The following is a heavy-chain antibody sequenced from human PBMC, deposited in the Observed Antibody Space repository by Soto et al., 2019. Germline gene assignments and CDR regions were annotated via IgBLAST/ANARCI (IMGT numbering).Heavy chain of an antibody. Sequence: RRLSCAASGFTFSSYGMHWVRQAPGKGLEWVAVISYDGSNKYYADSVKGRFTISRDNSKNTLYLQMNSLRAEDTAVYYCAIVNYYDSSGLYDWGQGTLVTVSS. CDR2: ISYDGSNK. V-gene: IGHV3-30*03. CDR1: GFTFSSYG. J-gene: IGHJ4*02. D-gene: IGHD3-22*01. CDR3: AIVNYYDSSGLYD.